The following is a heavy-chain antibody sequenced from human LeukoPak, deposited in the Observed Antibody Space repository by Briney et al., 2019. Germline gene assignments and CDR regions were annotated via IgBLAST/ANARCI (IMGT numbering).Heavy chain of an antibody. D-gene: IGHD3-22*01. CDR3: ARALSRGYYDSSGYPNFDY. CDR1: GYTFTSYY. CDR2: INPSGGST. V-gene: IGHV1-46*01. J-gene: IGHJ4*02. Sequence: ASVKVSCKASGYTFTSYYMHWVRQAPGQGLEWMGIINPSGGSTSYAQKFQGRVTMTRDTSISTAYTELSRLRSDDTAVYYCARALSRGYYDSSGYPNFDYWGQGTLVTVSS.